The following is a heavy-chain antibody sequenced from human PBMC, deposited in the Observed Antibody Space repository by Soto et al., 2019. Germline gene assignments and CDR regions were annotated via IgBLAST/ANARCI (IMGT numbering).Heavy chain of an antibody. CDR1: GYTFTCYD. Sequence: ASVKVSCKASGYTFTCYDINWVRQATGQGLEWVGWMNPNSGNTGYAQKFQGRVTMTRNTSISTAYMELSSLRSEDTPLYCCARGNMIWFGESNYYCGMDVWGYGTRVSLSA. CDR3: ARGNMIWFGESNYYCGMDV. V-gene: IGHV1-8*01. D-gene: IGHD3-10*01. J-gene: IGHJ6*04. CDR2: MNPNSGNT.